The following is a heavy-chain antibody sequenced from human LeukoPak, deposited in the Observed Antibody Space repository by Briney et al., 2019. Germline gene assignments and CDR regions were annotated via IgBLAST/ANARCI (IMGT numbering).Heavy chain of an antibody. V-gene: IGHV4-59*08. Sequence: SETLSLTCTVSGGSISSYYWSWIRQPPGKGLEWIGYIYYSGSTNYNPSLKSRVTISVDTSKNQFSLKLSSVTAADTAVYYCARLYRTVIGYFDYWGQGTLVTVSS. D-gene: IGHD3-22*01. CDR1: GGSISSYY. CDR2: IYYSGST. CDR3: ARLYRTVIGYFDY. J-gene: IGHJ4*02.